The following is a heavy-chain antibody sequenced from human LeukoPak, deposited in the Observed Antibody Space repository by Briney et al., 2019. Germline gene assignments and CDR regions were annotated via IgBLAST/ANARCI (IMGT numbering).Heavy chain of an antibody. Sequence: GGSLRLSCAASGFTFSNAWMSWVRQAPGKGLEWVGRIESKTDGGTTDYAAPVKGRFTISRDDSKNTLYLQMNSLKTEDTAVYYCTTGEQQGVDYWGQGTLVTVSS. J-gene: IGHJ4*02. CDR3: TTGEQQGVDY. V-gene: IGHV3-15*04. CDR1: GFTFSNAW. CDR2: IESKTDGGTT. D-gene: IGHD6-13*01.